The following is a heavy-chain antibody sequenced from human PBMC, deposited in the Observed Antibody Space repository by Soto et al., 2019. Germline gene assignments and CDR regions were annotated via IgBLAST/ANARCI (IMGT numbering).Heavy chain of an antibody. V-gene: IGHV1-69*12. D-gene: IGHD5-12*01. CDR3: AITVDIVVTIKPGLETDYHSMDV. CDR2: IIPSFGTA. J-gene: IGHJ6*02. CDR1: GGTFSSYA. Sequence: QVQLVQSGAEVKKPGSSVKVSCKASGGTFSSYAISWVRQAPGQGLEWMGGIIPSFGTANYAQKFQGRVTITADESTRPAYMELSSLRTDDTAVYYCAITVDIVVTIKPGLETDYHSMDVWGQGTKVTVSS.